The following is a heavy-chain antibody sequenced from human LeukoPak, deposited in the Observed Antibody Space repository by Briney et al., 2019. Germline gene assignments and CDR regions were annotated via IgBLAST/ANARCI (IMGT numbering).Heavy chain of an antibody. J-gene: IGHJ5*02. CDR3: AREAEGPFRYYYDSSGYPQFDP. V-gene: IGHV1-18*01. CDR2: ISAYNGNT. D-gene: IGHD3-22*01. Sequence: ASVKVSCKASGYTFTSYGISWVRQAPGQGLEWMGWISAYNGNTNYAQKLQGRVTMTTDTSTSTAYMELRSLRSDDTAVYYCAREAEGPFRYYYDSSGYPQFDPWGQGTLVTVSS. CDR1: GYTFTSYG.